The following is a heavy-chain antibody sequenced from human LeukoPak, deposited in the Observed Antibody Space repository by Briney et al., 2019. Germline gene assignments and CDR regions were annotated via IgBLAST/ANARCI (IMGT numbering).Heavy chain of an antibody. J-gene: IGHJ4*02. CDR1: GFTFSSYA. CDR3: AKDNSARTSAFLDY. D-gene: IGHD4-23*01. Sequence: PGGSLRLSCAASGFTFSSYAMSWVRQAPGKGLEWVSAISGSGGSTYYADSVKGRFTISRDNSKNTLYLQMNSLRAEGTAVYYCAKDNSARTSAFLDYWGQGTLVTVSS. CDR2: ISGSGGST. V-gene: IGHV3-23*01.